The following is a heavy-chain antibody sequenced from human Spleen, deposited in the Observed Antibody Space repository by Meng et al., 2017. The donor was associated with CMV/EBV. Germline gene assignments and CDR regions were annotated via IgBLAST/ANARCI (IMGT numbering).Heavy chain of an antibody. CDR1: GFTFSSYS. J-gene: IGHJ6*02. CDR2: ITTDGGNT. D-gene: IGHD3-10*01. CDR3: ARENYVSGGYYTADYNYAMDV. V-gene: IGHV3-64*02. Sequence: GESLKISCAASGFTFSSYSMHWVRQAPGKGLEYVSSITTDGGNTYYADSVKGRFIISRDNSKNTLYLQMGSLRPEDMAVYYCARENYVSGGYYTADYNYAMDVWGQGTTVTVSS.